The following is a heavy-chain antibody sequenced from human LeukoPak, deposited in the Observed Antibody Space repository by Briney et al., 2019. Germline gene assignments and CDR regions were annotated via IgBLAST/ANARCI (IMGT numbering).Heavy chain of an antibody. CDR3: AKKKGSQYYYGMDV. Sequence: GGSLRLSCAASGFTFSSYAMSWVRQAPGKGLEWVSTISGSGGNTYYADSVKGRFTISRDNSKNTLYLQMNSLRAEDTAIYHCAKKKGSQYYYGMDVWGQGTTVTVSS. V-gene: IGHV3-23*01. J-gene: IGHJ6*02. CDR1: GFTFSSYA. D-gene: IGHD1-26*01. CDR2: ISGSGGNT.